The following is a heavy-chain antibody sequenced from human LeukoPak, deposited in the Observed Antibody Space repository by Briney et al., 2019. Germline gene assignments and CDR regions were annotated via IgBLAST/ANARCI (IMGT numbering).Heavy chain of an antibody. D-gene: IGHD3-3*01. CDR1: GFTFSSYA. Sequence: GGSLRLSCAASGFTFSSYAMSWVRQAPGKGLEWVSAISGSGGSTYYADSVKGRFTISRGNSKSTLYLQMNSLRAEDTAVYYCAKDSLLEWLTRYYFDYWGQGTLVTVSS. CDR2: ISGSGGST. V-gene: IGHV3-23*01. J-gene: IGHJ4*02. CDR3: AKDSLLEWLTRYYFDY.